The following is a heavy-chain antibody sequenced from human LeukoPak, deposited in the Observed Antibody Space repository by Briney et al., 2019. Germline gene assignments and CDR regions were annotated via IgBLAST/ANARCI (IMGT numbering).Heavy chain of an antibody. CDR1: GFSLSTSGVG. D-gene: IGHD3-10*01. CDR2: IYWDDDK. J-gene: IGHJ4*02. Sequence: SGPTLVKPTQTLTLTCTFSGFSLSTSGVGVGWIRQPPEKALEWLALIYWDDDKRYSPSLKSRLTITKDTSKNQVVLTMTNMDPVDTATYYCAHSRITMVRGVFFFDYWGQGTLVTVSS. CDR3: AHSRITMVRGVFFFDY. V-gene: IGHV2-5*02.